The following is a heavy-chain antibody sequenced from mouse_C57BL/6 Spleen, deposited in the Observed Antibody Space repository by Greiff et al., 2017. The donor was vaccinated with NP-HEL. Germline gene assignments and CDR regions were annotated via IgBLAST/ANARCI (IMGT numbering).Heavy chain of an antibody. CDR2: IRSKSSNYAT. D-gene: IGHD2-2*01. J-gene: IGHJ4*01. V-gene: IGHV10-3*01. Sequence: EVQRVESGGGLVQPKGSLKLSCAASGFTFNTYAMHWVRQAPGQGLEWVARIRSKSSNYATYYADSVKDRFTISRDDSQSMLYLQMNNLKTEDTAMYYCVREVTTGYYYAMDYWGQGTSVTVSS. CDR1: GFTFNTYA. CDR3: VREVTTGYYYAMDY.